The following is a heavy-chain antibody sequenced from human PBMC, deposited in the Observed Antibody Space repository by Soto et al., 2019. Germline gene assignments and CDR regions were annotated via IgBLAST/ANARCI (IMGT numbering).Heavy chain of an antibody. CDR1: GGTFSSYA. Sequence: QVQLMQSGAEVKKPGSSVKVSCKASGGTFSSYAISWVRQAPGQGLEWMGGIIPIFGTANYAQKFQGRVTITADESTSTAYMELSSLRSEDTAVYYCARGGGIVVVPAAIDYYYGMDVWGQGTTVTVSS. D-gene: IGHD2-2*02. V-gene: IGHV1-69*01. J-gene: IGHJ6*02. CDR3: ARGGGIVVVPAAIDYYYGMDV. CDR2: IIPIFGTA.